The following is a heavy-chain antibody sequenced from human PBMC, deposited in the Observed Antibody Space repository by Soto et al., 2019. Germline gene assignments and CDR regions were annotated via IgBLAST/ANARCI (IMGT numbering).Heavy chain of an antibody. V-gene: IGHV3-9*01. CDR1: GFTFDDYA. Sequence: EVQLVESGGGLVQPGRSLRLSCAASGFTFDDYAMHWVRQVPGKGLEWVSGINWNSGSIGYADSVKGRFAISRDNAKNSLHLQMNSLRDEDTAFYYCVKDESINWYSGHFRHWGQGNLVSVSS. CDR2: INWNSGSI. CDR3: VKDESINWYSGHFRH. D-gene: IGHD6-13*01. J-gene: IGHJ1*01.